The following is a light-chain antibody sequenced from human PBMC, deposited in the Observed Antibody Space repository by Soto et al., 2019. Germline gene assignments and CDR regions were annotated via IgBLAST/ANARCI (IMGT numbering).Light chain of an antibody. CDR1: QSINNW. Sequence: DIQMTQSPSTLFASVGDSVTITCRASQSINNWLAWYQQKPGKAPNLLIYKASTLEGGVPSRFSGSGSGTEFTLTISSLQPDDSATYYCQHQGTFGLGTKVEI. CDR3: QHQGT. CDR2: KAS. J-gene: IGKJ1*01. V-gene: IGKV1-5*03.